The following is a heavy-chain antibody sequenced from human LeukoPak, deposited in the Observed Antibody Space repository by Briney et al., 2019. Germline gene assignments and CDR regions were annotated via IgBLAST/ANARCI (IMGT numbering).Heavy chain of an antibody. CDR3: VRRGDASSGWGDHDF. V-gene: IGHV3-23*01. CDR2: IGGSGDKT. CDR1: GFTFNRNA. J-gene: IGHJ4*02. Sequence: GGSLRLSCAASGFTFNRNAISWVRQAPGKGLEWVSTIGGSGDKTFYADSVKGRFTISRDNSKNMVHLQMNSLTGEDTALYYCVRRGDASSGWGDHDFWGQGALVTVSS. D-gene: IGHD6-19*01.